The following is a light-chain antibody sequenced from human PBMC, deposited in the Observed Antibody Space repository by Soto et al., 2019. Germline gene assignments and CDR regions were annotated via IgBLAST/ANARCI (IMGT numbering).Light chain of an antibody. Sequence: IVLTQSLGTLSLSPGERATLSCRASQSVSSDLAWYQQKPGQAPRLLIYDASNRSTGIPARFSGSGSGTDFTLTISSLEPEDFAVYYCQQRSNWPRPTFGQGTRLEIK. CDR1: QSVSSD. V-gene: IGKV3-11*01. CDR2: DAS. CDR3: QQRSNWPRPT. J-gene: IGKJ5*01.